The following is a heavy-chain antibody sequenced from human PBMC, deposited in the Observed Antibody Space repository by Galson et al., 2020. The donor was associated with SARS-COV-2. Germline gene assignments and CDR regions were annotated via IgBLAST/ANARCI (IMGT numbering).Heavy chain of an antibody. CDR3: ATDYRGIYYDYYYYGMDV. D-gene: IGHD1-26*01. CDR2: ISSSSSTI. V-gene: IGHV3-48*02. CDR1: GFTFSSYS. Sequence: TGGSLRLSCAASGFTFSSYSMNWVRQAPGKGLEWVSYISSSSSTIYYAHSVKGRFTISRDNAKNSLYLQMNSLRDEDTAVYYCATDYRGIYYDYYYYGMDVWGQGTTVTVSS. J-gene: IGHJ6*02.